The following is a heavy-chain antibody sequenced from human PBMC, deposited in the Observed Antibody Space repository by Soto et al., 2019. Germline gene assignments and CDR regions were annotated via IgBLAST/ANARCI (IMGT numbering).Heavy chain of an antibody. V-gene: IGHV1-69*12. CDR2: IIPIFGTA. CDR1: GGTFSSYT. Sequence: VQLVQSGAEVKKPGSSVPVSCKASGGTFSSYTISWVRQAPGQGLEWMGGIIPIFGTANYAQKFQGRVTITADESTSTAYMDLSSLRSEDTAVYYCARGNHRWLQLWYFDLWGRGTLVTVSS. CDR3: ARGNHRWLQLWYFDL. D-gene: IGHD5-12*01. J-gene: IGHJ2*01.